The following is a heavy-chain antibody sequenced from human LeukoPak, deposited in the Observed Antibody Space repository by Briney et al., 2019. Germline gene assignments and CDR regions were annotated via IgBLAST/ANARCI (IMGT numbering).Heavy chain of an antibody. V-gene: IGHV4-59*12. J-gene: IGHJ3*02. CDR3: ARVGTGTTRIDAFDI. CDR1: GGSISSYY. Sequence: SETLSLTCTVSGGSISSYYWSWIRQPPGKGLEWIGYICYSGSTNYNPSLKSRVTMSVDTSKNQFSLKLSSVTAADTAVYYCARVGTGTTRIDAFDIWGQGTMVTVSS. CDR2: ICYSGST. D-gene: IGHD1-1*01.